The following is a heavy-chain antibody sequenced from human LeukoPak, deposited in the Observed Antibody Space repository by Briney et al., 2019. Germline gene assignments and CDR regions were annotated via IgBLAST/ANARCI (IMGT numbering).Heavy chain of an antibody. Sequence: PGRSLRLSCAASGFTFSSYAMHWVRQAPGKGLEWVAVISYDGSNKYYADSVKGRFTISRDNSKNTLYLQMNSLRAEDTAVYYCARVGSGWYSGIWGQGTMVTVSS. J-gene: IGHJ3*02. CDR2: ISYDGSNK. D-gene: IGHD6-19*01. CDR1: GFTFSSYA. V-gene: IGHV3-30*04. CDR3: ARVGSGWYSGI.